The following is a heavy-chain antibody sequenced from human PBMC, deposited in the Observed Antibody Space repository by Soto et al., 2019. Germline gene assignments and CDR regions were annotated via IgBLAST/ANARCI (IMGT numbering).Heavy chain of an antibody. Sequence: PSETLSLTCTVSGFSISSSSHYWVWIRQPPGKGLEWIGSIFYSGSTSYNPSLKSRVTISVDTSKNQFSLKLSSVTAAGTAVYYCARRESYDILTGYYHFDYWGQGTLVTVSS. CDR2: IFYSGST. D-gene: IGHD3-9*01. CDR1: GFSISSSSHY. CDR3: ARRESYDILTGYYHFDY. J-gene: IGHJ4*02. V-gene: IGHV4-39*01.